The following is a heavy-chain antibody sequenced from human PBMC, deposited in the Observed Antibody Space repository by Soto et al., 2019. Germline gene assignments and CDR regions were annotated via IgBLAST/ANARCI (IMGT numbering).Heavy chain of an antibody. CDR3: AKGGFLEWLLIDY. CDR2: ISYDGSNK. J-gene: IGHJ4*02. D-gene: IGHD3-3*01. CDR1: GFTFSSYG. V-gene: IGHV3-30*18. Sequence: GGSLRLSCAASGFTFSSYGMHWVRQAPGKGLEWVAVISYDGSNKYYADSVKGRFTIPRDNSKNTLYLQMNSLRAEDTAVYYCAKGGFLEWLLIDYWGQGTLVTVSS.